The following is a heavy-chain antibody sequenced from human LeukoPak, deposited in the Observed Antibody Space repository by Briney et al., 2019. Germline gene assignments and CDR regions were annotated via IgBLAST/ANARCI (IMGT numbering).Heavy chain of an antibody. V-gene: IGHV3-53*01. Sequence: PGGSLRLSCAASGFTVSSNYMNWVRQAPGKGLQWVSVLNSAGNAYYADSVKGRFTISRDNSKNMLNLQMNSLRAEDTAVYYCARSQGGTMSLRHFDLWGRGTLVTVSS. J-gene: IGHJ2*01. CDR2: LNSAGNA. CDR1: GFTVSSNY. D-gene: IGHD5/OR15-5a*01. CDR3: ARSQGGTMSLRHFDL.